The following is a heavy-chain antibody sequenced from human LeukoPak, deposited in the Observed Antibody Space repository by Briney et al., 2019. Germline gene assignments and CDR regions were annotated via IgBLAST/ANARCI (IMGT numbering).Heavy chain of an antibody. V-gene: IGHV7-4-1*02. Sequence: GASVKVSCKASGYTFTSYAMNWVRQAPGQGLEWMGWINTNTGNPTYAQGFTGRFVFSLDTSVSTAYLQISSLKAEDTAVYYCAREYSSGWSPTEELDVWGKGTTVTVSS. CDR2: INTNTGNP. CDR3: AREYSSGWSPTEELDV. J-gene: IGHJ6*04. D-gene: IGHD6-19*01. CDR1: GYTFTSYA.